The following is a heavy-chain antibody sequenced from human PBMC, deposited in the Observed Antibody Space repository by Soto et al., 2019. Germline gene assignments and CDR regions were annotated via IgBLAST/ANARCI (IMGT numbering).Heavy chain of an antibody. J-gene: IGHJ6*02. CDR1: GFTFSSYA. CDR3: AKDRGRGSPVSGGMDV. CDR2: ISSASNHI. V-gene: IGHV3-21*01. D-gene: IGHD3-3*01. Sequence: GGSLSLSCAASGFTFSSYAMSWVRQAPGKGLEWVSAISSASNHIFYADSVKGRFTIPRDNAKSSLNLQMNSLRAEDTAVYYCAKDRGRGSPVSGGMDVWGQGTTVTVSS.